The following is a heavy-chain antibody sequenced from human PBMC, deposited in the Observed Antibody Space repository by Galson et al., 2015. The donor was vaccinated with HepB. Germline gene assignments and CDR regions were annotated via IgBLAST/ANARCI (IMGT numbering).Heavy chain of an antibody. CDR3: ARSSTYYYDSSGYYYFDY. Sequence: SVKVSCKASGYTFTGYYMHWVRQAPGQGLEWMGRINPNSGGTNYAQKFQGRVTMTRDTSISTAYMELSRLRSDDTAVYYCARSSTYYYDSSGYYYFDYWGQGTLVTVSS. CDR1: GYTFTGYY. CDR2: INPNSGGT. J-gene: IGHJ4*02. V-gene: IGHV1-2*06. D-gene: IGHD3-22*01.